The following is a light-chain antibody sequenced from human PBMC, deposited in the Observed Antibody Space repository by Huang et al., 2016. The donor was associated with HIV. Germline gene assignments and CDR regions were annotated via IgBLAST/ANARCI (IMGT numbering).Light chain of an antibody. CDR3: QQYNNWPLT. CDR1: QSIGRN. V-gene: IGKV3-15*01. Sequence: EIVMTQSPATLSVSQGKRGTLSCRASQSIGRNLAWYQQKPGQTPRLLIAGASTRAADIPARFIGSGSGTDFALNISSLQSEDFAVYYCQQYNNWPLTFGGGTKVEIK. J-gene: IGKJ4*01. CDR2: GAS.